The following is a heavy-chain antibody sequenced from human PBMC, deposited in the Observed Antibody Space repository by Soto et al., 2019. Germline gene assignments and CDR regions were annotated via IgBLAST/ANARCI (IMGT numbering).Heavy chain of an antibody. V-gene: IGHV1-2*02. D-gene: IGHD1-26*01. CDR3: AXGGAIVAAGTRVYLYNAMDV. Sequence: ASVKVSCKASGYTFTGYYVHWVRQAPGQGLEWMGWINPNSGDTYLAQRFQGRVTMNRDTSIGTXXXXXXXXXXXXXAEYYCAXGGAIVAAGTRVYLYNAMDVWGQGTTVTVSS. CDR1: GYTFTGYY. J-gene: IGHJ6*02. CDR2: INPNSGDT.